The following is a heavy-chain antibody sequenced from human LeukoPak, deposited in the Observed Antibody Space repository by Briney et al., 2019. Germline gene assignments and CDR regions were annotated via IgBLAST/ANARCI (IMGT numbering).Heavy chain of an antibody. Sequence: GASVKVSCKASGYTFTSYGISWVRQAPGQGLEWMGWISAYNGNTNYAQKLQGRVTMTTDTSTSTAYMELRSLRSDDTAVYYCARLRGKVGYNQQLYYFDYWGQGTLVTVSS. V-gene: IGHV1-18*01. CDR3: ARLRGKVGYNQQLYYFDY. CDR1: GYTFTSYG. J-gene: IGHJ4*02. D-gene: IGHD6-13*01. CDR2: ISAYNGNT.